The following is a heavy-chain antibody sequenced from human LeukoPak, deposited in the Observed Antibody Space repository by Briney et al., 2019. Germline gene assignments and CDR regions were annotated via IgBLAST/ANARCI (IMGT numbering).Heavy chain of an antibody. CDR2: ISYDGSNI. J-gene: IGHJ4*02. Sequence: PGGSLRLSCAASGFTFSSYAMHWVRQAPGKGLEWVALISYDGSNIYYADSVKGRFTISRDNSKNTLYLQMNSLRAEDTAVYYCARDRGYTYGENHFDYWGQGTLVTVSS. V-gene: IGHV3-30-3*01. CDR1: GFTFSSYA. CDR3: ARDRGYTYGENHFDY. D-gene: IGHD5-18*01.